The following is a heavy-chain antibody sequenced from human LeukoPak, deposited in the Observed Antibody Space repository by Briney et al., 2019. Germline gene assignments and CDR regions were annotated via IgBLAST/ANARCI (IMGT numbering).Heavy chain of an antibody. CDR2: ISAYNGNT. J-gene: IGHJ5*02. Sequence: ASVKVSCKASGYTFTSYGISWVRQAPGQGLEWMGWISAYNGNTNYAQKLQGRVTMTTDTSTSTAYMELRSLRSDDTAVYYCARERSHCSSTSCYVDWFDPWGQGTLVTVSS. CDR3: ARERSHCSSTSCYVDWFDP. D-gene: IGHD2-2*01. V-gene: IGHV1-18*01. CDR1: GYTFTSYG.